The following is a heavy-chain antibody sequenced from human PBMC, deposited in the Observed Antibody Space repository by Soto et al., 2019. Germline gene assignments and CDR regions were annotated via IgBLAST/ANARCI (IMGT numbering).Heavy chain of an antibody. D-gene: IGHD3-9*01. V-gene: IGHV1-69*13. Sequence: SVKVSCKASGVTFSSYAISWVRQAPGQGLEWMGGIIPIFGTANYAQKFQGRVTITADESTSTAYMELSSLRSEDTAVYYCARSFEGPRYFDLWGRGTLVTASS. CDR2: IIPIFGTA. CDR3: ARSFEGPRYFDL. CDR1: GVTFSSYA. J-gene: IGHJ2*01.